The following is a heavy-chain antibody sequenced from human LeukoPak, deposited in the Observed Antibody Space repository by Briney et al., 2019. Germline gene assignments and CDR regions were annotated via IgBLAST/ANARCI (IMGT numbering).Heavy chain of an antibody. Sequence: GGSLRLSCAASGFKFTTFAMTWVRQAPGKGLEWVSTITGSGYYTYYADSVKGRFTVSRDNSKNTLYLHMNSPRAEDTALYYCAKAPDFTDTKHELDYWGQGTLVTVSS. CDR1: GFKFTTFA. J-gene: IGHJ4*02. V-gene: IGHV3-23*01. D-gene: IGHD2-8*01. CDR2: ITGSGYYT. CDR3: AKAPDFTDTKHELDY.